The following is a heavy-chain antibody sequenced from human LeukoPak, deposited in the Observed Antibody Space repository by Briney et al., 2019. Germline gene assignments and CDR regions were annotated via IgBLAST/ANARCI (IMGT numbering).Heavy chain of an antibody. D-gene: IGHD2-15*01. Sequence: PGGSLRLSCAASGFTFSSYWVHWVRQAPGKGLVWVSRLNSDGRITIDADSVKGRFTIPRDNAKNTLYLQMNSLRAEDTAVYYCARQGGISYAFDIWGQGTMVTVSS. J-gene: IGHJ3*02. CDR2: LNSDGRIT. CDR1: GFTFSSYW. V-gene: IGHV3-74*01. CDR3: ARQGGISYAFDI.